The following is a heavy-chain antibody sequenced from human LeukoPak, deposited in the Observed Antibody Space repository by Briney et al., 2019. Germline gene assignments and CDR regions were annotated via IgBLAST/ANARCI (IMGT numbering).Heavy chain of an antibody. V-gene: IGHV4-59*08. CDR1: GGSISSYY. Sequence: PSETLSLTCTASGGSISSYYWNWIRQPPGKGLEWIGYIYYTEITSYNPSLKSRVTISVDTSRTQFSLRLTSVTAADTAVYYCARHVIYSGVYSYWFDPWGLGTLVTASS. J-gene: IGHJ5*02. CDR2: IYYTEIT. D-gene: IGHD5-12*01. CDR3: ARHVIYSGVYSYWFDP.